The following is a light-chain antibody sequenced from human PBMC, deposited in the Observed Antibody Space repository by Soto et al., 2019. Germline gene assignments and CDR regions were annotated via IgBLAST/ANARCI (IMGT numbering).Light chain of an antibody. J-gene: IGKJ3*01. CDR2: AAT. CDR1: QNITTY. CDR3: QQSYSTPFP. V-gene: IGKV1-39*01. Sequence: DIQMTQSPSSLSASVGDRVTITCRATQNITTYLNWYQQKPGKAPELLIYAATSLQSGVPSSFSGSGSGTDFTLTISSLQPEDFATYYCQQSYSTPFPFGPGTKVDIK.